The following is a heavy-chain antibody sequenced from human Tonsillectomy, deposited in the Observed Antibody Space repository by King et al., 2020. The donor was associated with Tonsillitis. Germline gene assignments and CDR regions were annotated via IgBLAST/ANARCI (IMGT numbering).Heavy chain of an antibody. CDR3: AKVRNYWYFDL. CDR1: GFTFSSFA. D-gene: IGHD1-14*01. Sequence: VQLVESGGGLVQPGGSLRLSCVASGFTFSSFAITWVRQAPGKGLEWVSALFHIGDNTYLADSVKGRFAISRDNSENTLYLQMNSLRAEDTAVYYCAKVRNYWYFDLWGRGTVVIVSS. J-gene: IGHJ2*01. CDR2: LFHIGDNT. V-gene: IGHV3-23*04.